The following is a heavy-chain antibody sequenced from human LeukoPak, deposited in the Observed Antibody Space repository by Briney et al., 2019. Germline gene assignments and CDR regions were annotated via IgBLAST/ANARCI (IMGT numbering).Heavy chain of an antibody. CDR3: ARDLYGDYAHFDY. CDR1: GYTFTGYY. V-gene: IGHV1-2*02. Sequence: ASVKVSCKASGYTFTGYYMHWVRQAPGQGLEWMGWINPNSGDTNYAQKFQGRVTMTRDTSISTAYMELSRLRSDDTAVYYCARDLYGDYAHFDYWGQGTLVTVSS. J-gene: IGHJ4*02. D-gene: IGHD4-17*01. CDR2: INPNSGDT.